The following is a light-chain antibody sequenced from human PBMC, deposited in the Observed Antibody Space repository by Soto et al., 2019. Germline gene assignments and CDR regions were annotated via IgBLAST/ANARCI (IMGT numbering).Light chain of an antibody. CDR1: QSVSSSY. Sequence: EIVLTQSPGTLSLSPGERATLSCRASQSVSSSYLVWYQQKPGQAPRLLMYGASSRATGIPDRFSGSGSGTDFTLSISRLEPEDFAVYYCQQYGCSPWTFGQGTKVEIK. J-gene: IGKJ1*01. CDR2: GAS. V-gene: IGKV3-20*01. CDR3: QQYGCSPWT.